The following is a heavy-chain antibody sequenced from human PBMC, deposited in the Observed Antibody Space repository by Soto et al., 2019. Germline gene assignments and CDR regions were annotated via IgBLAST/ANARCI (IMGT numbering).Heavy chain of an antibody. Sequence: QVQLVQSGAEVKKPGSSVKVSCKASGGTFSSYTISWVRQAPGQGLEWMGRIIPIPGIANYAQKFQGRVTITADKSTSTAYMELSSLRSEDTTVYYCARGSGDYEEGFDPWGQGTLVTVSS. V-gene: IGHV1-69*02. CDR1: GGTFSSYT. CDR2: IIPIPGIA. J-gene: IGHJ5*02. D-gene: IGHD4-17*01. CDR3: ARGSGDYEEGFDP.